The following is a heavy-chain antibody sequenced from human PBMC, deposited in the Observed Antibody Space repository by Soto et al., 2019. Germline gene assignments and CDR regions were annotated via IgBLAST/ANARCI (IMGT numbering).Heavy chain of an antibody. V-gene: IGHV3-30-3*01. CDR2: ISYDGTKK. Sequence: QVQLEESGGGVVHPGRSLRLSCAASGITFSSYGMHWVRQAPGKGLEWVAIISYDGTKKYYADSVKGRFTISRDNSKNTLYLQMNSLRADDTAVYYCARDKTGSATYLRYWGQGTLVTVSS. J-gene: IGHJ4*02. CDR1: GITFSSYG. CDR3: ARDKTGSATYLRY. D-gene: IGHD3-10*01.